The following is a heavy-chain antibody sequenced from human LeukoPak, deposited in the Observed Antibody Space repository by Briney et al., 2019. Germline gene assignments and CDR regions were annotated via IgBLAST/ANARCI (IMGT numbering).Heavy chain of an antibody. CDR3: VRIAAAGTFFDY. CDR1: GYTFTSYG. V-gene: IGHV1-18*01. CDR2: ISAYNGNT. J-gene: IGHJ4*02. D-gene: IGHD6-13*01. Sequence: ASVKVSCKASGYTFTSYGISWVRQAPGQGLEWMGWISAYNGNTNYAQKLQGRVTMTTDTSTSTAYMELRSLRSDDTAVYYCVRIAAAGTFFDYWGQGTLVTVSS.